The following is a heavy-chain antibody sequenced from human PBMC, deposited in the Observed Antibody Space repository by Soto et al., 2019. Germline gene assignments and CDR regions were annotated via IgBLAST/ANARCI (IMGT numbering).Heavy chain of an antibody. CDR2: ISAYNGNT. J-gene: IGHJ4*02. CDR1: GYTFTSYG. CDR3: ARVHYDFWSGYFRPPPLFDY. Sequence: QVQLVQSGAEVKKPGASVKVSCKASGYTFTSYGISWVRQAPGQGLEWMGWISAYNGNTNYAQKLQGRVTMTTDTSTSTAYMELRGLRSDDAAVYYCARVHYDFWSGYFRPPPLFDYWGQGTLVTVSS. V-gene: IGHV1-18*01. D-gene: IGHD3-3*01.